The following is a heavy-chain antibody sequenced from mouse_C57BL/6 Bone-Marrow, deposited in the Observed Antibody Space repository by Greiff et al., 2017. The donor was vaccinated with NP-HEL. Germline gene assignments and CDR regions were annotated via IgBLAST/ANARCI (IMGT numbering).Heavy chain of an antibody. CDR3: TRYDYDVPYFDY. J-gene: IGHJ2*01. Sequence: EVQLQQSGTVLARPGASVKMSCKTSGYTFTSYWMHWVKQRPGQGLEWIGAIYPGNSDTSYNQKFKGKAKLTAVTSASTAYMELSSLTNEDSAVYYCTRYDYDVPYFDYWGQGTTLTVSS. CDR1: GYTFTSYW. CDR2: IYPGNSDT. V-gene: IGHV1-5*01. D-gene: IGHD2-4*01.